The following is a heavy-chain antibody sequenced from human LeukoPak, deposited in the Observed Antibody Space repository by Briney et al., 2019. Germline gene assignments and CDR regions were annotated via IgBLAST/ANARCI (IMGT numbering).Heavy chain of an antibody. Sequence: ASVKVSCKASGYTFTRYAINWLRQAPGQGLEWMGWINMYTANPAYAQGFTERFVFSLDTSVTTAYLQISNLKTEDTAVYYCAKHDNDDDFDYWGQGTLVTVSS. CDR2: INMYTANP. D-gene: IGHD3-16*01. CDR3: AKHDNDDDFDY. V-gene: IGHV7-4-1*02. J-gene: IGHJ4*02. CDR1: GYTFTRYA.